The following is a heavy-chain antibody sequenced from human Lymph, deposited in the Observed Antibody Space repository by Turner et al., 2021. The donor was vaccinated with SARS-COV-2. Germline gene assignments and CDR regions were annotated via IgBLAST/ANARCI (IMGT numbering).Heavy chain of an antibody. D-gene: IGHD3-3*01. J-gene: IGHJ6*02. Sequence: QFQMVQCGAEVKKPGASVKVSCRVPGYTRTEVSMHWVRQAPGKGLAWMRGFDPDDGETIYAQKFQCRVTMTEDPSTDTAYMELSSLRSEDTAVYYCAAGPYDFWSGPSPGYYGMDVWGQGTTVTVSS. V-gene: IGHV1-24*01. CDR2: FDPDDGET. CDR1: GYTRTEVS. CDR3: AAGPYDFWSGPSPGYYGMDV.